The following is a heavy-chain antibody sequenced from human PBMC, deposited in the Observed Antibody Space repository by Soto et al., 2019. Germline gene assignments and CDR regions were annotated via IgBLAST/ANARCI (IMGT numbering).Heavy chain of an antibody. D-gene: IGHD5-18*01. CDR1: VFTFSSYG. J-gene: IGHJ3*02. V-gene: IGHV3-33*04. CDR3: ARDVDTAMVGGAFDI. Sequence: PGGSLRLSCAASVFTFSSYGLHWVRQAPGKRLELVAGIWYNGSNKYSANSVKGRFTISRDNSKNALYLQMNSLRAEDTAVYYCARDVDTAMVGGAFDIWATGPWPPSPQ. CDR2: IWYNGSNK.